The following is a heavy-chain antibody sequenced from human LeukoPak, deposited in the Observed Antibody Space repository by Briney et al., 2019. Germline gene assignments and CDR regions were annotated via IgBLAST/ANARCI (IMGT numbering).Heavy chain of an antibody. CDR2: TYSGGRT. Sequence: QPGGSLRLSCAASGFTVSSNYMSWVRQAPGKGLEWVSVTYSGGRTYYEDSVKGRFTISRDNSKNTLYLQMNSLRAEDTAVYYCARVYYGSGSLHYYYYYMDVWGKGTTVTISS. J-gene: IGHJ6*03. CDR3: ARVYYGSGSLHYYYYYMDV. V-gene: IGHV3-53*01. CDR1: GFTVSSNY. D-gene: IGHD3-10*01.